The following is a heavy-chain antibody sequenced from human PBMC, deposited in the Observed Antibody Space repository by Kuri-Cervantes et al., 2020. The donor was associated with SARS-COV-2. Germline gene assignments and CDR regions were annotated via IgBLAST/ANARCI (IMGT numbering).Heavy chain of an antibody. CDR3: ATGYSSRGGFDP. D-gene: IGHD6-13*01. J-gene: IGHJ5*02. CDR1: GCSIGSSSYY. V-gene: IGHV4-39*01. CDR2: IYYSGST. Sequence: GSLRLSCTVSGCSIGSSSYYWGWIRQPPGKGLEWIGSIYYSGSTYYNPSLKSRVTISVDTSKNQFSLKLSSVTAADTAVYYCATGYSSRGGFDPWGQGTLVTVSS.